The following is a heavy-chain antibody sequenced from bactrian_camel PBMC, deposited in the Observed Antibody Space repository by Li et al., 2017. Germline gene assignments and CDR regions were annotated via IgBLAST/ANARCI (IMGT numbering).Heavy chain of an antibody. V-gene: IGHV3S54*01. CDR1: GSGYISGTAC. CDR3: VRGGGTWLPHSPQCQERGR. CDR2: IAPASGTT. Sequence: HVQLVESGVGSVNAGGSLTLSCVASGSGYISGTACMGWFRQVPGKEREGVAAIAPASGTTFYSDSVKGRFSISHVNANNTLHLQMNSLKPEDTAVYYCVRGGGTWLPHSPQCQERGRLGPGDPGHRL. J-gene: IGHJ4*01. D-gene: IGHD7*01.